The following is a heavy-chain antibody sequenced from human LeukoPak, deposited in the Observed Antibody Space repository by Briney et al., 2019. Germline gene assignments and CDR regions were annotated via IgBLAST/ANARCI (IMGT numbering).Heavy chain of an antibody. V-gene: IGHV1-2*02. CDR3: ARANFLYCSSTTCLFDY. J-gene: IGHJ4*02. CDR2: INPDSGGT. CDR1: GYTFTDYY. Sequence: ASVKVSCKASGYTFTDYYLHWVRQAPGQGVEWMVWINPDSGGTNYAQKFQGRVTMTRDTSISTAHMELSRLRSDDTAVYYCARANFLYCSSTTCLFDYWGQGTLVTVSS. D-gene: IGHD2-2*01.